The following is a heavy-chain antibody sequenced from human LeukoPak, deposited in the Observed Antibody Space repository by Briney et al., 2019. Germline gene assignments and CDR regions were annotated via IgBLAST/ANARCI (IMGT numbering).Heavy chain of an antibody. CDR2: INWNGGST. CDR1: GFTFYDFG. V-gene: IGHV3-20*01. J-gene: IGHJ4*02. D-gene: IGHD1-26*01. Sequence: GGSLRLSCAASGFTFYDFGMSWGRQAPGKGVEWVSGINWNGGSTGYADSVKGRFTISRDSAKNSLYLQMNSLRAEDTALYHCARDRGSYYDYWGQGTLVTVSS. CDR3: ARDRGSYYDY.